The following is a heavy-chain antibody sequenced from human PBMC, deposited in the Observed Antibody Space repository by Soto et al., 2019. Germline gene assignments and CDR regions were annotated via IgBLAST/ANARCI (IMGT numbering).Heavy chain of an antibody. J-gene: IGHJ4*02. D-gene: IGHD6-19*01. CDR2: ISESGGTT. CDR3: AKRSPYSSGWYSPIFDY. CDR1: GFSFSDYA. V-gene: IGHV3-23*01. Sequence: GESLKISCAASGFSFSDYAMSWVRQAPGKGLEWVSVISESGGTTHYADSVRGRFTVSRDNSKNSLSLRMNSLRDEDTAVYFCAKRSPYSSGWYSPIFDYWGQGALVTVSS.